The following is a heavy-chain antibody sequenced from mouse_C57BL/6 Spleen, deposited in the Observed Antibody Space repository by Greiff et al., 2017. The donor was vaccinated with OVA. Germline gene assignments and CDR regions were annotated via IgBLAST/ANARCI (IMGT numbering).Heavy chain of an antibody. V-gene: IGHV6-3*01. CDR1: GFTFSNYW. CDR2: IRVKSDNYAT. Sequence: EVKLVESGGGLVQPGGSMKLSCVASGFTFSNYWMNWVRQSPEKGLEWVAQIRVKSDNYATHYAESVKGRFTISRDDSKSSVYLQLNNLRAEDTGIYYCTAGDSSGYGFFAYWGQGTLVTVSA. CDR3: TAGDSSGYGFFAY. D-gene: IGHD3-2*02. J-gene: IGHJ3*01.